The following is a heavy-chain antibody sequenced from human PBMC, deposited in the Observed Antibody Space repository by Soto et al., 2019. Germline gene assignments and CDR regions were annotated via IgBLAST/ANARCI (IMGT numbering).Heavy chain of an antibody. CDR2: IDPRDSYT. D-gene: IGHD1-7*01. J-gene: IGHJ5*02. CDR3: AREKSDLELFNWLDP. CDR1: GYSFTTYW. Sequence: ISCEASGYSFTTYWISWVRQMPGKGLEWMGAIDPRDSYTKYSPSFQGHVTISVDKSISTAYLQWNSLKASDTAIYYCAREKSDLELFNWLDPWGQGTLVTVSS. V-gene: IGHV5-10-1*01.